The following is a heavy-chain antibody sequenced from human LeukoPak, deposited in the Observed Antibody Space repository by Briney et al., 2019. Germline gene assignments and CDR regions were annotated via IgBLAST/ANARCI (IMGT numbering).Heavy chain of an antibody. D-gene: IGHD6-19*01. CDR3: ARSSGWYRGYFDY. CDR2: INHSGST. V-gene: IGHV4-34*01. J-gene: IGHJ4*02. Sequence: SETLSLTCAVYGGSFSGYYWSWIRQPPGKGREWIGEINHSGSTNYNPPLKSRVTISVDTSKNQFSLKLSSVTAADTAVYYCARSSGWYRGYFDYWGQGTLVTVSS. CDR1: GGSFSGYY.